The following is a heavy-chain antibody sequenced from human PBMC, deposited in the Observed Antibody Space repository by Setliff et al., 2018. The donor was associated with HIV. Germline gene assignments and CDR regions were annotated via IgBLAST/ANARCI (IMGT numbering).Heavy chain of an antibody. J-gene: IGHJ3*02. D-gene: IGHD2-8*01. CDR2: ILYGGNT. CDR1: GGSVSSRGYY. V-gene: IGHV4-39*02. Sequence: PSETLSLTCTVSGGSVSSRGYYWGWIRQSPGKGPEWIANILYGGNTYYNPSLKSRVTISVDTSKNHFSLKLNSVTAADTAVYFCARPTTGVGGGAAFDIWGQGTMVTVSS. CDR3: ARPTTGVGGGAAFDI.